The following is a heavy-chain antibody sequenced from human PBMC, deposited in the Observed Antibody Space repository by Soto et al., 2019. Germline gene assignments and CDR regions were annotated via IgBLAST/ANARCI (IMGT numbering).Heavy chain of an antibody. J-gene: IGHJ4*02. V-gene: IGHV1-24*01. Sequence: ASVKVSCKVSGYTLTELSMHWVRQAPGKGLEWMGGFDPEDGETIYAQKFQGRVTMTEDTSTDTAYMELSSLRSEDTAVYYCATIPGYCTNGVCYTGDYWGQGTLVTVSS. CDR2: FDPEDGET. CDR3: ATIPGYCTNGVCYTGDY. CDR1: GYTLTELS. D-gene: IGHD2-8*01.